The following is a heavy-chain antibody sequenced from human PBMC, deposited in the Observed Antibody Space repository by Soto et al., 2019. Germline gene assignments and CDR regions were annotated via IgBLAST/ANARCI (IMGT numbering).Heavy chain of an antibody. V-gene: IGHV4-39*01. D-gene: IGHD2-15*01. CDR2: IFYSGNT. J-gene: IGHJ4*02. CDR3: ARLARYSGGSSFLFDY. CDR1: GGSISSSSYY. Sequence: PSETLSLTCTVSGGSISSSSYYWGWIRQPPGKGLEWIGTIFYSGNTYYNPSLKSRVTMSVDTSKNQFSLKLSSVTAADTAVYYCARLARYSGGSSFLFDYWGQGTLVTVSS.